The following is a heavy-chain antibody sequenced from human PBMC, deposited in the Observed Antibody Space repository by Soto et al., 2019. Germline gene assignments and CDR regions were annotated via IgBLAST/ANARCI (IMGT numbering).Heavy chain of an antibody. D-gene: IGHD4-17*01. CDR2: ISSSSSYI. CDR1: GFTFSSYS. Sequence: EVQLVESGGGLVKPGGSLRLSCAASGFTFSSYSMNWVRQAPGKGLEWVSSISSSSSYIYYADSLKGRFTISRDNAENSLYLQMNSLRAEDTAVYYCARAYGDYVSFDNWGQGTMVTVSS. V-gene: IGHV3-21*01. CDR3: ARAYGDYVSFDN. J-gene: IGHJ3*02.